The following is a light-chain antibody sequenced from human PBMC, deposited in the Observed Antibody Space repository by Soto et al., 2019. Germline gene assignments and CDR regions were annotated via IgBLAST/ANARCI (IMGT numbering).Light chain of an antibody. CDR3: QQANSFPIT. J-gene: IGKJ5*01. CDR1: QGISTW. CDR2: GAS. Sequence: EIQMTPSLSSVSTSVGDTVTITCQASQGISTWLAWYQQKPGKAPNLLIYGASNLHSGVPSRFSGSGSGTNFTLTISSLQPEDVATYYCQQANSFPITFGQGTRLEIK. V-gene: IGKV1-12*01.